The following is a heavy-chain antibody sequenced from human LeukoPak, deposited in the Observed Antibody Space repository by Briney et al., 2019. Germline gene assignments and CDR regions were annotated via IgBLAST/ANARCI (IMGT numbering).Heavy chain of an antibody. Sequence: GASVRVSCKASGYTFTSYGISWVRQAPGQGLEWMGWISTYNGNTNYAQKLQGRVTMSTDTSTSTAYMELRSLRSDDTAVYYCARDGVSGVCNYWGQGTLVTVSS. CDR3: ARDGVSGVCNY. CDR2: ISTYNGNT. J-gene: IGHJ4*02. CDR1: GYTFTSYG. V-gene: IGHV1-18*01. D-gene: IGHD3-3*01.